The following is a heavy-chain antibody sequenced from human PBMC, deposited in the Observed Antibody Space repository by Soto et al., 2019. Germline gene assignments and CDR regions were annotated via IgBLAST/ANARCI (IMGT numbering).Heavy chain of an antibody. D-gene: IGHD3-3*01. V-gene: IGHV3-74*01. CDR3: AKGFSNFDY. CDR1: GFTFTNYW. Sequence: PGGSLRLSCAVSGFTFTNYWMHWVRQAPGKGLVWVSRINNDGSGTSYADSVKGRFTISRDNVKNTLYLQMDSLRAEDTAVYYCAKGFSNFDYWGQGALVTVSS. CDR2: INNDGSGT. J-gene: IGHJ4*02.